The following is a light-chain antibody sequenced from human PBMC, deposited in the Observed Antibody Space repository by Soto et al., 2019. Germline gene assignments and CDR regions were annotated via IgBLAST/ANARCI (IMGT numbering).Light chain of an antibody. CDR3: QLWDSSTVV. CDR2: RNT. V-gene: IGLV3-9*01. Sequence: SYELTQPLSVSVALGQTARITCGGYNIGSQFVHWYQRRPGQAPVLVIYRNTVRPSGIPDRFSGSSSGNTATLTISRAQAGDEAHYYCQLWDSSTVVFGGGTKLTVL. J-gene: IGLJ2*01. CDR1: NIGSQF.